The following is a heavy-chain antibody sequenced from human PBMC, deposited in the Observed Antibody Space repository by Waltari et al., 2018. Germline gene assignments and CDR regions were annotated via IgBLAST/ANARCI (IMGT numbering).Heavy chain of an antibody. D-gene: IGHD3-22*01. CDR2: INPNSGGT. J-gene: IGHJ6*02. V-gene: IGHV1-2*02. Sequence: QVQLVQSGAEVKKPGASVKVSCKASGYTFTGYYMHWVRQAPGQGLEWMGWINPNSGGTNYAQKFQGRVTMTRDTSISTAYMELSRLRSDDTAVYYCAREGDYYDSSGYYYGVYYYGMDVWGQGTTVTVSS. CDR3: AREGDYYDSSGYYYGVYYYGMDV. CDR1: GYTFTGYY.